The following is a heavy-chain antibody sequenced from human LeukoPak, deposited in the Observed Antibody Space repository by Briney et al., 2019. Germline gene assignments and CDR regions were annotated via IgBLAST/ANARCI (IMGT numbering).Heavy chain of an antibody. CDR3: ARVGSGYDIPHFDY. CDR2: IKQDGSET. Sequence: GGSLGLSCAASGFTFNRHWMSWVRQAPQKGLEWVANIKQDGSETYYVDSVKGRFTISRDNAENSLYLQMDSLRADDTAVYFCARVGSGYDIPHFDYWGQGTLLTVSS. J-gene: IGHJ4*02. V-gene: IGHV3-7*01. CDR1: GFTFNRHW. D-gene: IGHD5-12*01.